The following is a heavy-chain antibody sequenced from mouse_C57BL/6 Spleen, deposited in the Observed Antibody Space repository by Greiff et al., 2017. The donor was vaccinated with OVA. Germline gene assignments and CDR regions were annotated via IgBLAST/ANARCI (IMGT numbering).Heavy chain of an antibody. V-gene: IGHV3-6*01. Sequence: EVKLQESGPGLVKPSQSLSLTCSVTGYSITSGYYWNWIRQFPGNKLEWMGYISYDGSNNYNPSLKNRISITRDTSKNQFFLKLNSVTTEDTATYYCARAGYYDAMDYWGQGTSVTVSS. D-gene: IGHD2-2*01. J-gene: IGHJ4*01. CDR3: ARAGYYDAMDY. CDR1: GYSITSGYY. CDR2: ISYDGSN.